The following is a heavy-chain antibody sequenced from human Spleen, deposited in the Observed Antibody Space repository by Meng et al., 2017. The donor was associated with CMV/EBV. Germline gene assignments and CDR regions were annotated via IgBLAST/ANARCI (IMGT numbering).Heavy chain of an antibody. J-gene: IGHJ6*02. D-gene: IGHD3-10*01. CDR1: GFTFSSYG. CDR2: SSGSGDTT. Sequence: GESLKISCAASGFTFSSYGMSWVRQAPGKGLEWVSESSGSGDTTFYADSVKGRFTISRDNSKSTLYLQMNSLRGEDTAVYYCAKDLYPHYYGPGNYGLDVWGQGTTVTVSS. V-gene: IGHV3-23*01. CDR3: AKDLYPHYYGPGNYGLDV.